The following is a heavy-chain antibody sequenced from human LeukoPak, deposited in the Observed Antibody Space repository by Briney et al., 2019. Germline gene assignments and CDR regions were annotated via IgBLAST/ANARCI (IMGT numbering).Heavy chain of an antibody. CDR2: ISGSGDTT. CDR1: GFTFSSYA. J-gene: IGHJ3*01. CDR3: AKSVGGLPFDL. D-gene: IGHD1-26*01. V-gene: IGHV3-23*01. Sequence: GGSLRLSCVASGFTFSSYAMSWVRQAPGKGLEWVSTISGSGDTTYYADSVKGRFTISRDNSKNSLYLQMNSLRVEDTALYYCAKSVGGLPFDLWGQGTVVAVSS.